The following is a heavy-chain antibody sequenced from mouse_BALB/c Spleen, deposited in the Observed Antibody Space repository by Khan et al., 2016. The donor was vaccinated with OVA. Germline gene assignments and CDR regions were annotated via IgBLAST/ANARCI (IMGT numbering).Heavy chain of an antibody. J-gene: IGHJ3*01. CDR3: ARSTYRYAFAY. Sequence: EVKLLESGPSLVKPSQTLSLTCSVTGDSITSGYWSWIRKFPGNKLEYMGYMIYTGYTDYNPSLKSRIAITRHTSKNQYYLQLNSMTAEDTATYYCARSTYRYAFAYWGQGTLVTVSA. D-gene: IGHD2-14*01. V-gene: IGHV3-8*02. CDR1: GDSITSGY. CDR2: MIYTGYT.